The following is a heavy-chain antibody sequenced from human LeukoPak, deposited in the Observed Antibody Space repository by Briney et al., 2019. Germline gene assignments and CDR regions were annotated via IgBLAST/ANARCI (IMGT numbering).Heavy chain of an antibody. D-gene: IGHD3-10*02. Sequence: PGGSLRLSCAASGFTFSSYAMSWVRQAPGKGLEWVSAISGSGGSTYYADSVKGRFTISRDNSKNTLYLQMNSLRAEDTAVYFCAREMKLFGTDRGAFDIWGQGTMVTVSS. J-gene: IGHJ3*02. V-gene: IGHV3-23*01. CDR2: ISGSGGST. CDR1: GFTFSSYA. CDR3: AREMKLFGTDRGAFDI.